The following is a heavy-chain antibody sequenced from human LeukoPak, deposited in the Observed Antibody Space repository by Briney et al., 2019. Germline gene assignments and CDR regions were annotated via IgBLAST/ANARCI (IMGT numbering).Heavy chain of an antibody. J-gene: IGHJ5*02. V-gene: IGHV4-30-2*01. CDR3: ARGLGCSSTSCYGSWFDP. Sequence: SETLSLTCAVSGGSISSGGYSWSWIRQPPGKGLEWIGYIYHSGSTYYNPSLKSRVTTSVDRSKNQFSLKLSSVTAADTAVYYCARGLGCSSTSCYGSWFDPWGQGTLVTVSS. D-gene: IGHD2-2*01. CDR1: GGSISSGGYS. CDR2: IYHSGST.